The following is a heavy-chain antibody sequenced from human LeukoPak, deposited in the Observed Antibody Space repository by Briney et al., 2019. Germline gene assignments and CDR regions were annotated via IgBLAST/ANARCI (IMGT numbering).Heavy chain of an antibody. Sequence: PSETLSLTCTVSGGSISSSSYYWGWIRQPPGKGLEWIGSIYYSGSTYYNPSLKSRATISVDTSKNQFSLKLSSVTAADTAVYYCARSGSSGWYTYYFDYWGQGTLVTVSS. D-gene: IGHD6-19*01. CDR1: GGSISSSSYY. CDR2: IYYSGST. V-gene: IGHV4-39*01. J-gene: IGHJ4*02. CDR3: ARSGSSGWYTYYFDY.